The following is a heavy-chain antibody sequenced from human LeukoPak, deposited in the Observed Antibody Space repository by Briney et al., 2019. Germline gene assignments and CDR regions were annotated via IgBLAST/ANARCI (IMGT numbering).Heavy chain of an antibody. CDR3: ARRTSHDYRYYFDY. J-gene: IGHJ4*02. V-gene: IGHV1-69*13. CDR2: IIPIFGTA. D-gene: IGHD4-11*01. Sequence: SVTVSCKASGYTFTSYGISWVRQAPGQGLEWMGGIIPIFGTADYAQKFQGRVTITADESTSTAYMELSSLRSEDTAVYYCARRTSHDYRYYFDYWGQGTLVTVSS. CDR1: GYTFTSYG.